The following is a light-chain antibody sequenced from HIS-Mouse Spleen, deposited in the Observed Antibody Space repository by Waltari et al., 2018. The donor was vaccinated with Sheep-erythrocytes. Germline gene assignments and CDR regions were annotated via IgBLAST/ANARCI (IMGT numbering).Light chain of an antibody. CDR2: EVS. V-gene: IGLV2-14*02. Sequence: QSALTQPASVSGSPGQSITISCTGTSSAVGSYNLVSWYQQHPGKAPKLMIYEVSNRPSGVSNRFSGSKSGNTASLTISGLQAEDEADYYCSSYTSSSTPVVFGGGTKLTVL. J-gene: IGLJ2*01. CDR1: SSAVGSYNL. CDR3: SSYTSSSTPVV.